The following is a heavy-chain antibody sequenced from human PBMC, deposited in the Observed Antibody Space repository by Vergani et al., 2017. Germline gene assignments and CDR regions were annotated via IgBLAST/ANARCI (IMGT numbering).Heavy chain of an antibody. CDR1: GGSISSSSYY. V-gene: IGHV4-39*07. J-gene: IGHJ4*02. D-gene: IGHD1-26*01. Sequence: QLQLQESGPGLVKPSETLSLTCTVSGGSISSSSYYWGWIRQPPGKGLEWIGSIYYSGSTYYNPSLKSRVTISVDTSKNQFSLKLSSVTAADTAVYYCARDSLEGASDYWGQGTLVTVSS. CDR3: ARDSLEGASDY. CDR2: IYYSGST.